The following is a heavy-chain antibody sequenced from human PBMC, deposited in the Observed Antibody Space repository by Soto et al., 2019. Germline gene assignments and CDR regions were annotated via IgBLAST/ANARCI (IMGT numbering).Heavy chain of an antibody. J-gene: IGHJ6*01. CDR1: GFTFSSYA. D-gene: IGHD3-22*01. CDR3: GKDLHHSSGYFFTVRLNAMDV. V-gene: IGHV3-30*18. CDR2: MSCGGTNE. Sequence: GGSLRRSCAASGFTFSSYAMQWVRQAPGKGLEWVALMSCGGTNEYYADSGKGRFTISRDNSKNTLFLQINSLRAEDTAVYYCGKDLHHSSGYFFTVRLNAMDVWGQGTTVTVSS.